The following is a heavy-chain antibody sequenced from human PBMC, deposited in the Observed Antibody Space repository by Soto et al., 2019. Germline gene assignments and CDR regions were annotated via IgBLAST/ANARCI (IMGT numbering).Heavy chain of an antibody. Sequence: QVQLVESGGGVVQPGRSLRLSCAASGFTFSSYAMHWVRQAPGKGLEWVAVISYDGSNKYYADSVKGRFTISRDNSKNTLYLQMNRLGAEDAAVYYCAPERWATVVTPGLFDYWGQGTLVTVSS. CDR1: GFTFSSYA. CDR2: ISYDGSNK. V-gene: IGHV3-30-3*01. CDR3: APERWATVVTPGLFDY. D-gene: IGHD4-17*01. J-gene: IGHJ4*02.